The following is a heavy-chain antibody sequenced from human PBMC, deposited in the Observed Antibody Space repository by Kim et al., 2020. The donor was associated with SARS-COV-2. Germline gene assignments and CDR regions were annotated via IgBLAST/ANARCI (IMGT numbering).Heavy chain of an antibody. CDR3: VSGGQYYDILTGYYGGAWFDP. D-gene: IGHD3-9*01. CDR1: GGSISSSSYY. Sequence: SETLSLTCTVSGGSISSSSYYWGWIRQPPGKGLEWIGSIYYSGSTYYNPSLKSRVTISVDTSKNQFSLKLSSVTAADTAVYYCVSGGQYYDILTGYYGGAWFDPWGQGTLVTVSS. V-gene: IGHV4-39*07. J-gene: IGHJ5*02. CDR2: IYYSGST.